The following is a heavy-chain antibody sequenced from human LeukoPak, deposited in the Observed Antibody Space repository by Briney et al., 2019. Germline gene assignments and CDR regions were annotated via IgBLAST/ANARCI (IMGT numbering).Heavy chain of an antibody. Sequence: ASVTVSCKASGGTFTNYAFSWVRQAPGQGLEWMGGIIPMFSTSRYAQKFQGRVTITADESTSTAYMELSSLRSEDTAVYYCAAADSSVSPFDYWGQGTLVTVSS. V-gene: IGHV1-69*01. CDR3: AAADSSVSPFDY. CDR2: IIPMFSTS. D-gene: IGHD3-22*01. J-gene: IGHJ4*02. CDR1: GGTFTNYA.